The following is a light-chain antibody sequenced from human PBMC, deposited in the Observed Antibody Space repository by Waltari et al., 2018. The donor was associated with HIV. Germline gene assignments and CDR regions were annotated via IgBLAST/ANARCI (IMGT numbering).Light chain of an antibody. CDR2: YDN. J-gene: IGLJ3*02. V-gene: IGLV3-21*04. CDR1: NLGSKS. CDR3: QVWDSGSDHIM. Sequence: SYVLTQPPSVSVAPGQTAGITCGGANLGSKSVHWYQQKPGQAPVLVLYYDNDRPSGIPERISGSSSGNTATLTINRVEAGDEADYYCQVWDSGSDHIMFGGGTKLTVL.